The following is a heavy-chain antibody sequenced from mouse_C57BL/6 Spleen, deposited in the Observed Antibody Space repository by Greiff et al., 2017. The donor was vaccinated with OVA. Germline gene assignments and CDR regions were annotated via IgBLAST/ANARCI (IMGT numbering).Heavy chain of an antibody. CDR2: IDPSDSYT. V-gene: IGHV1-59*01. D-gene: IGHD2-4*01. J-gene: IGHJ4*01. Sequence: QVQLKQPGAELVRPGTSVKLSCKASGYTFTSYWMHWVKQRPGQGLEWIGVIDPSDSYTNYNPKFKGKATLTADTSSSTAYMQLSSLTSEDSAVYYCARRGVCDYLKGSYALDYWGQGTSVTVSA. CDR1: GYTFTSYW. CDR3: ARRGVCDYLKGSYALDY.